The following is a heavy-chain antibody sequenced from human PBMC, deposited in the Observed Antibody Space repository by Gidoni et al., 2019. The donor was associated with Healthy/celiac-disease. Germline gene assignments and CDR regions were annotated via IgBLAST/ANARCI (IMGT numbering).Heavy chain of an antibody. CDR2: ISYDGSNK. D-gene: IGHD3-10*01. CDR3: AREDVLLWFGEPQDYYGMDV. CDR1: GFTFSSYG. Sequence: QVQLVASGGGVVQPGRSLRLSCARSGFTFSSYGMHWVRQAPGKGLEWVEVISYDGSNKYYADSVKGRFTISRDNSKNTLYLQMNSLRAEDTAVYYCAREDVLLWFGEPQDYYGMDVWGQGTTVTVSS. V-gene: IGHV3-30*19. J-gene: IGHJ6*02.